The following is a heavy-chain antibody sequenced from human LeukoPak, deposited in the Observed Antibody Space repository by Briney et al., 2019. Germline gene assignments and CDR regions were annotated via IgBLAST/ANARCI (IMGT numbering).Heavy chain of an antibody. J-gene: IGHJ4*02. CDR3: TTVQYYYASGSYYRGIFDY. Sequence: GGSLRLSCAASGFTFSNAWMIWVRQAPGKGLEWVGRIKSRIDGGTTDYAAPVKGRFTISRDDSKNTLYLQMNSLKTEDTAVYYCTTVQYYYASGSYYRGIFDYWGQGTLATVSS. V-gene: IGHV3-15*01. CDR1: GFTFSNAW. D-gene: IGHD3-10*01. CDR2: IKSRIDGGTT.